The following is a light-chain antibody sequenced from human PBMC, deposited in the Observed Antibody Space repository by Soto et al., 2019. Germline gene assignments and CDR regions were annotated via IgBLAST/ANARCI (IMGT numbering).Light chain of an antibody. CDR2: SNN. V-gene: IGLV1-44*01. CDR1: SSNIGSNT. J-gene: IGLJ3*02. Sequence: QSVLTQPPSASGTPGQRVTISCSGSSSNIGSNTVNWYQQLPGTAPKLLIYSNNQRPSGVPDRFSGSKSGTSASLAISALQSEDEADYYCAAWDDSLNGYWVFGGGTKLTV. CDR3: AAWDDSLNGYWV.